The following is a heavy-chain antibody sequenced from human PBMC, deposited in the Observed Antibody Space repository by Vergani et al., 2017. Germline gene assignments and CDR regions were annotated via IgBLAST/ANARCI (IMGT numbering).Heavy chain of an antibody. CDR3: AREIATIYLGGYYEMDV. J-gene: IGHJ6*04. CDR2: ISSSGSTI. V-gene: IGHV3-11*01. Sequence: QVQLVESGGGLVKPGGSLRLSCAASGFTFSAYYMTWIRQAPGKGLEWVSYISSSGSTIYYPDSVKGRFTISRANAKNSLYLQMNSLRAEETAVYYWAREIATIYLGGYYEMDVWGKGTTVTVSS. CDR1: GFTFSAYY. D-gene: IGHD3-16*01.